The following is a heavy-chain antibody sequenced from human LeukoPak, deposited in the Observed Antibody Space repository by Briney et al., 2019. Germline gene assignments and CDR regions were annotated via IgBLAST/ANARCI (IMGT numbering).Heavy chain of an antibody. D-gene: IGHD6-19*01. Sequence: GASVKVSCKASGYTFSSYTMNWVRQATGQGLEWMGWINTNTGNPTYAQAFTGRFVFSLDTSVSTAYLQISSLKAEDTAVYYCARGLYNSGYYYFDYWGQGTLVTVSS. J-gene: IGHJ4*02. CDR2: INTNTGNP. CDR3: ARGLYNSGYYYFDY. V-gene: IGHV7-4-1*02. CDR1: GYTFSSYT.